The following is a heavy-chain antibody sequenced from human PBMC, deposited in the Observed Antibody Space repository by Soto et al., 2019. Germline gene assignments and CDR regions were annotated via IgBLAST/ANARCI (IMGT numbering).Heavy chain of an antibody. Sequence: GCSPRLSSAASGVTFFAYYINWICKSPGKGLVWVSNISCSDQSICYADSVNGRFTISRYNATNSLYLQMSRLTPEDTDVYYVARYSRSVTRGVQGTLVTFSS. CDR2: ISCSDQSI. CDR1: GVTFFAYY. D-gene: IGHD2-21*01. CDR3: ARYSRSVTR. V-gene: IGHV3-11*01. J-gene: IGHJ4*02.